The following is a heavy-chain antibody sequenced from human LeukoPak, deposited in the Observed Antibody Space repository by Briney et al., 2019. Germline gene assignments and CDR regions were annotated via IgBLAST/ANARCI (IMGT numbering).Heavy chain of an antibody. CDR2: IHYSGTN. J-gene: IGHJ4*02. CDR3: ATIFGVANPIDY. D-gene: IGHD3-3*01. V-gene: IGHV4-59*01. Sequence: PSETLSLTCTVSGGSISSYYWNWIRQPPGKGLEWIGYIHYSGTNHYNPSLKSRVTTSVDTSKSQFSLKLSSVTAADTAVYYCATIFGVANPIDYWGQGTLVTVSS. CDR1: GGSISSYY.